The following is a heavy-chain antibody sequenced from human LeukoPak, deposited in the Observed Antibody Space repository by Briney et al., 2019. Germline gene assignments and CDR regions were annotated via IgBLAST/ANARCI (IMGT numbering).Heavy chain of an antibody. Sequence: SETLSLTCTVSGYSISSGYYWGWIRQPPGKGLEWIGSIYHSGSTYYNPSLKSRVTISVDTSKNQFSLKLSSVTAADTAVYYCARSGWFGELPFDYWGQGTLVTVSS. D-gene: IGHD3-10*01. V-gene: IGHV4-38-2*02. J-gene: IGHJ4*02. CDR1: GYSISSGYY. CDR3: ARSGWFGELPFDY. CDR2: IYHSGST.